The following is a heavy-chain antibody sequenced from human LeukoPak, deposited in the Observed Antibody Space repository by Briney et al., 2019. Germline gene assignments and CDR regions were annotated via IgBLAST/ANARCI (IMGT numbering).Heavy chain of an antibody. J-gene: IGHJ2*01. D-gene: IGHD6-19*01. V-gene: IGHV4-59*01. CDR3: ASSERIAVAGTERAYWYFDL. CDR1: GGSFSGYY. Sequence: ASETLSLTCAVYGGSFSGYYWSWIRQPPGKRLEWIGYIYYSGSTNYNPSLKGRVTISVDTSKNQFSLKLSSVTAADTAVYYCASSERIAVAGTERAYWYFDLWGRGTLVTVSS. CDR2: IYYSGST.